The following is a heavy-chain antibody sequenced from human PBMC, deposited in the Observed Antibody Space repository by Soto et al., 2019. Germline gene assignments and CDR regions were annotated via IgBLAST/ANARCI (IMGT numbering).Heavy chain of an antibody. CDR1: RCTFSIYA. CDR2: IIPIFGTA. CDR3: ARVEVDIVATTNYYFDY. D-gene: IGHD5-12*01. V-gene: IGHV1-69*06. Sequence: SVKVSFKASRCTFSIYASSGLGQAPGQGVEWMGGIIPIFGTANYAQKFQGRVTITADKSTSTAYMELSSLRSEDTAVYYCARVEVDIVATTNYYFDYWGQGTLVTVSS. J-gene: IGHJ4*02.